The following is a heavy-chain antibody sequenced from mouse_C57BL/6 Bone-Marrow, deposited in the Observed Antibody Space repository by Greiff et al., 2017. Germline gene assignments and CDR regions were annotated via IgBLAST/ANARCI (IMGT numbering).Heavy chain of an antibody. Sequence: EVQGVESGEGLVKPGGSLKLSCAASGFTFSSYAMSWVRQTPEKRLAWVAYISSGGDYIYYADTVKGRFTISRDNARNTLYLQMSSLKSEDTAMYYCTRDGADYFDYWGQGTTLTVSS. J-gene: IGHJ2*01. CDR3: TRDGADYFDY. CDR1: GFTFSSYA. V-gene: IGHV5-9-1*02. CDR2: ISSGGDYI. D-gene: IGHD3-3*01.